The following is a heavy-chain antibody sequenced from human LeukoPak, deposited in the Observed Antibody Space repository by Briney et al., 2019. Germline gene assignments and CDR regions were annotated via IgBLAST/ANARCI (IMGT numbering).Heavy chain of an antibody. CDR1: GGTFSSYA. V-gene: IGHV1-69*13. Sequence: GASVKVSCKASGGTFSSYAISWVRQAPGQGLEWMGGIIPIFGTANYAQKFQGRVTITADESTSTAYMELSSLRSEDTAVYYCARDWAVAGTENAFDIWGQGTMVTVSS. CDR3: ARDWAVAGTENAFDI. CDR2: IIPIFGTA. D-gene: IGHD6-19*01. J-gene: IGHJ3*02.